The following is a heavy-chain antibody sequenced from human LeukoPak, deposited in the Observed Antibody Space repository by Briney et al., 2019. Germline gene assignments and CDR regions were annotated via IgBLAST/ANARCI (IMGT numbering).Heavy chain of an antibody. V-gene: IGHV4-59*08. CDR3: ASLAVAGLSEGY. CDR2: VYYSGST. Sequence: SETLSLTCVVSGGSVSGYYWGWIRQPPGRGLEWIGYVYYSGSTNYNPSFKSRITISVDTSRNQFSLKLSSVTAADTAVYYCASLAVAGLSEGYWGQGTPVIVSS. CDR1: GGSVSGYY. D-gene: IGHD6-19*01. J-gene: IGHJ4*02.